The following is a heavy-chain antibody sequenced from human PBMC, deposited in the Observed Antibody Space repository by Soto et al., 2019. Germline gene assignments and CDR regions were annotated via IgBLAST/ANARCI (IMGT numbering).Heavy chain of an antibody. CDR3: ARVKVGGGTYPHAMFDY. CDR1: GFTFSSYA. D-gene: IGHD2-15*01. CDR2: ISYDGSNK. J-gene: IGHJ4*02. Sequence: PGGSLRLSCAASGFTFSSYAMHWVRQAPGKGLEWVAVISYDGSNKYYADSVKGRFTISRDNSKNTLYLQMNSLRAEDTAVYYCARVKVGGGTYPHAMFDYWGQGTLVTVSS. V-gene: IGHV3-30-3*01.